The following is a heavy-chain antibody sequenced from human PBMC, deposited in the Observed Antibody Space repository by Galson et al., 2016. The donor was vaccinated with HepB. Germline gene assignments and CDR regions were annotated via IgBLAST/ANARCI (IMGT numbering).Heavy chain of an antibody. D-gene: IGHD6-19*01. CDR1: GFTFGSYA. V-gene: IGHV3-30*04. J-gene: IGHJ4*02. CDR3: AVPGVAGTVWLWGLDY. Sequence: SLRLSCAASGFTFGSYAMHWVRQAPGKGLEWVAVISYDGSKKYYADSVKGRFTISRDISQNTLYLQVNSLRAEDTAVYYCAVPGVAGTVWLWGLDYWGQGTPVTVSS. CDR2: ISYDGSKK.